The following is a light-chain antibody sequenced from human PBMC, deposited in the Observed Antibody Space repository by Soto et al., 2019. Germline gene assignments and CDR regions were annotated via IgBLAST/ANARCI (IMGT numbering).Light chain of an antibody. CDR1: QSVSSN. CDR3: QQYGSSPGT. J-gene: IGKJ4*01. V-gene: IGKV3-20*01. Sequence: EIVMTQSPATLSVSPWERATLSCRASQSVSSNLAWYQQKPGQAPRLLIYDASNRATGIPDRFSGSGPGTDFTLTISRLEPEDFAVYYCQQYGSSPGTFGGGTKVDIK. CDR2: DAS.